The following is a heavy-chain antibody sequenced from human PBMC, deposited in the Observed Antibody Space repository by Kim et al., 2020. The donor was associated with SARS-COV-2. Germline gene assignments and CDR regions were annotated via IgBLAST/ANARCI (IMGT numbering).Heavy chain of an antibody. CDR2: PDGSEK. Sequence: PDGSEKYYVDSVKGQFTISRDNAKNSMYLQMNSLRAEDTAVYYCARGPDVWGQGTTVTVSS. CDR3: ARGPDV. J-gene: IGHJ6*02. V-gene: IGHV3-7*01.